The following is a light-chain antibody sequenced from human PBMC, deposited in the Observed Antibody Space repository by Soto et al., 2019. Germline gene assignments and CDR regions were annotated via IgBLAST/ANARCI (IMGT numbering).Light chain of an antibody. CDR3: QQLNSYPLT. V-gene: IGKV1-9*01. CDR2: AAS. Sequence: DIQLTQSPSFLSASVGDRVTITCRASQGVANYFTWYQQKPGKAPNLLIYAASTLQGGVPSRFSGSGSGTEFTLTISSLQPEDFATYYCQQLNSYPLTFGGGTKVEIK. J-gene: IGKJ4*01. CDR1: QGVANY.